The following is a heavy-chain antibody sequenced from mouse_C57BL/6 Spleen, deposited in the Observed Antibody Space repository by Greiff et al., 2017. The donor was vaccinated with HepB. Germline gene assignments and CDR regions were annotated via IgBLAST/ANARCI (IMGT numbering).Heavy chain of an antibody. CDR1: GYTFTDYN. Sequence: EVQQQSGPELVKPGASVKIPCKASGYTFTDYNMDWVKQSHGKSLEWIGDINPNNGGTIYNQKFKGKATLTVDKSSSTAYMELRSLTSEDTAVYYCARKLDDYDDAYWGQGTLVTVSA. CDR2: INPNNGGT. J-gene: IGHJ3*01. CDR3: ARKLDDYDDAY. D-gene: IGHD2-4*01. V-gene: IGHV1-18*01.